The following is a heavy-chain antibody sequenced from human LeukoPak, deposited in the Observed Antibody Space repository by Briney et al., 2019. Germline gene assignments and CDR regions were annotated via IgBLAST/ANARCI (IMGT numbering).Heavy chain of an antibody. CDR2: ISNSGSAI. CDR1: GFTFSSYE. V-gene: IGHV3-48*03. Sequence: GGSLRLSCAASGFTFSSYEINWVRQAPGKGLEWVSYISNSGSAIYYADSVKGRFTVSRDNAKNSLYLQMNSLRAEDTAVYYCARDRRAHNWGQGTLVTVSS. J-gene: IGHJ4*02. CDR3: ARDRRAHN.